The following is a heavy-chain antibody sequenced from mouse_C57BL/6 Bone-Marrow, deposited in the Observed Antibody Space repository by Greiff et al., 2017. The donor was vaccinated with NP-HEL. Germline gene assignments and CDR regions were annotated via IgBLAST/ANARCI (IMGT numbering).Heavy chain of an antibody. CDR1: GYTFTSYG. CDR3: ARKGLLHAMDY. CDR2: IYPRSGNT. Sequence: QVQLQQSGAELARPGASVKLSCKASGYTFTSYGISWVKQRTGQGLEWIGEIYPRSGNTYYNEKFKGKATLTADKSSSTAYMELRSLTSEDSAVYFCARKGLLHAMDYWGQGTSVTVSS. V-gene: IGHV1-81*01. D-gene: IGHD2-3*01. J-gene: IGHJ4*01.